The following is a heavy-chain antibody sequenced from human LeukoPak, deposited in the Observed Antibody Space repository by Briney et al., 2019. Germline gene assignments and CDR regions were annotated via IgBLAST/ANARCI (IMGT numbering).Heavy chain of an antibody. D-gene: IGHD3-3*01. Sequence: SETLSLTCTVSGGSISSYYWSWIRQPAGKGLEWIGRIYTSGSTNYNPSLKSRVTMSVDTSKNQFSLKLSSVTAADTAVYYCARDSFWSGYPYYYYYMDVWGKGTTVTVSS. V-gene: IGHV4-4*07. CDR2: IYTSGST. CDR1: GGSISSYY. CDR3: ARDSFWSGYPYYYYYMDV. J-gene: IGHJ6*03.